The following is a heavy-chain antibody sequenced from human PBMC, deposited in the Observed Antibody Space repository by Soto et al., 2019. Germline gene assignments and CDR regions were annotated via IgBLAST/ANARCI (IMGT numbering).Heavy chain of an antibody. CDR2: IYYSGST. CDR1: GGSISSSSYY. Sequence: SETLSLTCTVSGGSISSSSYYWGWIRQPPGKGLEWIGYIYYSGSTYYNPSLKSRVTISVDTSKNQFSLKLSSVTAADTAVYYCARLSSRMINAFDIWGQGTMVTVSS. D-gene: IGHD3-16*01. J-gene: IGHJ3*02. V-gene: IGHV4-30-4*08. CDR3: ARLSSRMINAFDI.